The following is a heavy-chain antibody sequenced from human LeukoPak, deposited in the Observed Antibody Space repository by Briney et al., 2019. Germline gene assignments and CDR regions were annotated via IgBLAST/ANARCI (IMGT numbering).Heavy chain of an antibody. CDR3: VKGSSSSRPYYFDY. D-gene: IGHD2-2*01. CDR2: ISGGGGST. Sequence: GGSLRLSCAAPGFTFSSCAMTWVRQAPGKGLEWVSAISGGGGSTYCAVSVKGRFTISRDNSKNTLYLQMNSLRDEDTAVYYCVKGSSSSRPYYFDYWGQGSLVTVSS. J-gene: IGHJ4*02. V-gene: IGHV3-23*01. CDR1: GFTFSSCA.